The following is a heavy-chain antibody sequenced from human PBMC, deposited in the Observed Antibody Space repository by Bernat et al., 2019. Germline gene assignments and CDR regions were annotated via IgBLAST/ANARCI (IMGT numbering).Heavy chain of an antibody. J-gene: IGHJ3*02. D-gene: IGHD3-22*01. CDR3: ARHESYYDSSGYYYEGVEAFDI. CDR2: IYYSGST. Sequence: QVQLQESGPGLVKPSETLSLTCTVSGGSISSYYWSWIRQPPGKGLEWIGYIYYSGSTNYNPSLKSRVTISVDTSKNQFSLKLSSVTAADTAVYYCARHESYYDSSGYYYEGVEAFDIWGQGTMVTVSS. V-gene: IGHV4-59*08. CDR1: GGSISSYY.